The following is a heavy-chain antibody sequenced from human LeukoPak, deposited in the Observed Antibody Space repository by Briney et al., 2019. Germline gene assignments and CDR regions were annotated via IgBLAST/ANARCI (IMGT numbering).Heavy chain of an antibody. J-gene: IGHJ4*02. V-gene: IGHV3-9*03. CDR3: AKDWGLRLGELSSTLFDY. D-gene: IGHD3-16*02. Sequence: GGSLRLSCAASGFTFDDYAMHWVRHAPGKGLEWASGISWNSGSIGYADSVKGRFTISRDNAKNSLYLQMNSLRAEDMALYYCAKDWGLRLGELSSTLFDYWGQGTLVTVSS. CDR2: ISWNSGSI. CDR1: GFTFDDYA.